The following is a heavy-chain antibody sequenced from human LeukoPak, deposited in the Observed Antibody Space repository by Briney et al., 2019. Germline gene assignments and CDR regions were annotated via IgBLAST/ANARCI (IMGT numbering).Heavy chain of an antibody. V-gene: IGHV4-34*01. Sequence: SETLSLTCAVYGGSFSGYYWSWIRQPPGKGLEWIGEINHSGSTNYNPSLKSRVTISVDTSKNQFSLKLSSVTAADTAVYYCARGRYDFWSGYYTGRRGFDPWGQGTQVTVSS. CDR3: ARGRYDFWSGYYTGRRGFDP. CDR2: INHSGST. CDR1: GGSFSGYY. D-gene: IGHD3-3*01. J-gene: IGHJ5*02.